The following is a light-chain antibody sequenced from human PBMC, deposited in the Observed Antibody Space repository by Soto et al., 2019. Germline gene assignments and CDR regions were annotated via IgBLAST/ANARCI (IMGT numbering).Light chain of an antibody. CDR2: RNN. V-gene: IGLV1-47*01. CDR3: SSDAGTNKRV. CDR1: SSNIGSNY. Sequence: QSVLTQPPSASGTPGQRVTISCSGSSSNIGSNYVYWYQQLPGTAPKLLIYRNNQRPSGVPDRFSGSKSGNTASLTVSGLQAEDEADYYCSSDAGTNKRVFGGGTKLTVL. J-gene: IGLJ3*02.